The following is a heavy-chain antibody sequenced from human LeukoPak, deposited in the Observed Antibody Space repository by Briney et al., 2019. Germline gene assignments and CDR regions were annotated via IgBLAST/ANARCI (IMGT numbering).Heavy chain of an antibody. CDR3: ATEFLMGAIDS. V-gene: IGHV3-48*03. J-gene: IGHJ4*02. CDR1: GFTFSSYE. CDR2: VSSSGSTI. Sequence: GGSLRLSCAASGFTFSSYEMNWVRQAPGKGLEWVSYVSSSGSTIYYADSVKGRFTISRDNAKNSLYLQMNSLRADDTAVYYCATEFLMGAIDSWGQGSLVAVSS. D-gene: IGHD1-26*01.